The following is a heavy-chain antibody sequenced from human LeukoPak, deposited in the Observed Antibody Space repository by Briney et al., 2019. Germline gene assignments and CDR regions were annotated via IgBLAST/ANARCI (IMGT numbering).Heavy chain of an antibody. CDR2: ISGSGGST. CDR3: AKPILPIFGVVIIGDAFDI. J-gene: IGHJ3*02. V-gene: IGHV3-23*01. D-gene: IGHD3-3*01. CDR1: GFTLSSYA. Sequence: PGGSLRLSCAASGFTLSSYAMSWVRQAPGKGLEWVSAISGSGGSTYYADSVKGRFTISRDNSKNTLYLQMNSLRAEDTAVYYCAKPILPIFGVVIIGDAFDIWGQGTMVTVSS.